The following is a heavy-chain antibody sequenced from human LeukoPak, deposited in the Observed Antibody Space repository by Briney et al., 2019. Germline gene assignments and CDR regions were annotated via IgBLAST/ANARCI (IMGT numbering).Heavy chain of an antibody. V-gene: IGHV3-15*01. Sequence: GGSLRLSCAASGFTFSNAWMSWVRQAPGKGLEWVGRIKSKTDGGTTDYAAPVKGRFTISRDDSKNTLYLQMNSLKTEDTAVYYCTTDRLVYDYGDYPDAFDIWGQGTMVTVSS. D-gene: IGHD4-17*01. CDR2: IKSKTDGGTT. CDR3: TTDRLVYDYGDYPDAFDI. J-gene: IGHJ3*02. CDR1: GFTFSNAW.